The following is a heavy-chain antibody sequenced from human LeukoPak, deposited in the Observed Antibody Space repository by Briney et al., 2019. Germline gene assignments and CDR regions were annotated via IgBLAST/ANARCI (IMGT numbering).Heavy chain of an antibody. Sequence: ASVKVSCKASGYTCTSHAINWVRQAPGQGLGWMGLIKTNTGNPTYAHAFPGRFVFSLDTSVSTAYLKSSSRKADDTAVYYGARYSVAEQFDYWGQGTLVTVSS. CDR3: ARYSVAEQFDY. V-gene: IGHV7-4-1*02. CDR1: GYTCTSHA. J-gene: IGHJ4*02. CDR2: IKTNTGNP. D-gene: IGHD2-15*01.